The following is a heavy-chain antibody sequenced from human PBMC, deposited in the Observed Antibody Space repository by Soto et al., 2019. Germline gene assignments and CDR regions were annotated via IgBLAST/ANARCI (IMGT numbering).Heavy chain of an antibody. J-gene: IGHJ6*02. CDR1: GYTFTSYG. CDR2: ISAYNGNT. Sequence: QVQLVQSGAEVKKPGASVKVSCKASGYTFTSYGISWVRQAPGQGLEWMGWISAYNGNTNYAQKLQGRVTMTTDTTTSIAYMELRSESSADNAVYYFSSNDQLPALYGMDVWGQGTTVTVSS. D-gene: IGHD2-2*01. CDR3: SSNDQLPALYGMDV. V-gene: IGHV1-18*04.